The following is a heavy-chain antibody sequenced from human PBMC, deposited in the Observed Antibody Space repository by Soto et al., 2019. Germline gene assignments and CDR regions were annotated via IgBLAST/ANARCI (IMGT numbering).Heavy chain of an antibody. V-gene: IGHV4-59*01. CDR1: GGSISSYY. CDR3: AKNYGNAFDI. Sequence: SSGTLSLTCTVSGGSISSYYWSWVRQPPGKGLEWIGYIYYSGSTNYNPSLKSRVTISVDTSKNQFSLKLSSVTAADTAVYYCAKNYGNAFDIWGQGTMVTV. D-gene: IGHD3-10*01. J-gene: IGHJ3*02. CDR2: IYYSGST.